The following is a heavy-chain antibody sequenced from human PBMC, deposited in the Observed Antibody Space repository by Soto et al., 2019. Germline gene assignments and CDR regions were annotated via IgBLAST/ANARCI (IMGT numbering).Heavy chain of an antibody. D-gene: IGHD3-16*01. V-gene: IGHV3-15*01. CDR2: IKSKTDGGTT. CDR3: TTESTYDYIWGSRHQHFDY. CDR1: GFTFSHAW. J-gene: IGHJ4*02. Sequence: PWGSLRLLCAASGFTFSHAWMSWVRQAPGKGLEWVGRIKSKTDGGTTDYAAPVKGRFTISRDDSKNTLYLQMNSLKTEDTAVYYCTTESTYDYIWGSRHQHFDYWGQGTLVTVSS.